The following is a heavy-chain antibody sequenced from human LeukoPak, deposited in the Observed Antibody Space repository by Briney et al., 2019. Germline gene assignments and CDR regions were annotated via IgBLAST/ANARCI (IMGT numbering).Heavy chain of an antibody. J-gene: IGHJ6*03. CDR1: GSTFSSYA. CDR2: ISGSGSTT. V-gene: IGHV3-23*01. D-gene: IGHD3-3*01. Sequence: GGSLRLSCAASGSTFSSYALNWVRQAPGKGLEWVSGISGSGSTTYYADSVKGRFTISRDNSKNMLYLQMNSLRAEDTAVYYCAKGGYYDFWSGEEYYYMDVWGKGTTVTVSS. CDR3: AKGGYYDFWSGEEYYYMDV.